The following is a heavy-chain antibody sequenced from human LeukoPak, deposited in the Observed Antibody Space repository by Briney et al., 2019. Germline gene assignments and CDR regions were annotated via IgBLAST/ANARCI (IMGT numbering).Heavy chain of an antibody. Sequence: ETLSLTCTVSSGSIRTSYCSWIRQPPGKGLEWIGYIYYSGSTNYNPSLKSRVTISVDTSRNQFSLKLSSVTAADTAVYYCARAPNPDFFDDWGQGTLVTVSS. J-gene: IGHJ4*02. CDR2: IYYSGST. V-gene: IGHV4-59*01. CDR3: ARAPNPDFFDD. D-gene: IGHD2-8*01. CDR1: SGSIRTSY.